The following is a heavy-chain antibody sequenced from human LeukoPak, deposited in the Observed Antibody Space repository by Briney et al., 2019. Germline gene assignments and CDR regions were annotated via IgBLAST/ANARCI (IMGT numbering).Heavy chain of an antibody. CDR2: IYYSGST. CDR1: GGSFSGYY. J-gene: IGHJ6*03. D-gene: IGHD6-19*01. CDR3: ARASSGWSNYYYYYYMDV. Sequence: SETLSLTCAVYGGSFSGYYWSWIRQPPGKGLEWIGSIYYSGSTYYNPSLKSRVTISVDTSKNQFSLKLSSVTAADTAVYYCARASSGWSNYYYYYYMDVWGKGTTVTVSS. V-gene: IGHV4-34*01.